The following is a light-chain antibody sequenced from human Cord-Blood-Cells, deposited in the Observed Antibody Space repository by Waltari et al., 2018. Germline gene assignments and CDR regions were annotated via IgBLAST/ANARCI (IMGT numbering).Light chain of an antibody. Sequence: DIVMTQSPDSLPVSLGERATINCKSCQSVLYSSNNKNYLAWYQQKPGQPPKLLIYWASTRESGVPDRFSGSGSGTDFTLTISSLQAEDVAVYYCQQYYSTPHFGQGTRLEIK. V-gene: IGKV4-1*01. CDR1: QSVLYSSNNKNY. J-gene: IGKJ5*01. CDR3: QQYYSTPH. CDR2: WAS.